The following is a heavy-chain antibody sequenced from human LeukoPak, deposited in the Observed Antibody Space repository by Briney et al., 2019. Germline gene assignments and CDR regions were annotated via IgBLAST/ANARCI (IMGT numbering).Heavy chain of an antibody. CDR2: ISAYNGNT. CDR1: GYTFTSYG. V-gene: IGHV1-18*01. Sequence: VASVKVSCKASGYTFTSYGISWVRQAPGQGLEWMGWISAYNGNTNYAQKLQGRVTMTTDTSTSTAYMELRSLRSDDTAAYYCAGDQFVVVPAAYNWFDPWGQGTLVTVSS. J-gene: IGHJ5*02. CDR3: AGDQFVVVPAAYNWFDP. D-gene: IGHD2-2*01.